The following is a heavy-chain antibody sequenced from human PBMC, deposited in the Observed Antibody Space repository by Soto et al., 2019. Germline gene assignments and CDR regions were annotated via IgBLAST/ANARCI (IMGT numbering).Heavy chain of an antibody. CDR1: CCTSPSYC. CDR2: ISAHNGNT. J-gene: IGHJ4*02. CDR3: ARDHHPFRI. Sequence: AEGQVSCKASCCTSPSYCNSWIRQAPGQGLVWMGWISAHNGNTNYTQNFQGRVTMTTDTSTSTAHMELRSLRSDDTAVYYCARDHHPFRIWGQGTLVTVSS. V-gene: IGHV1-18*01.